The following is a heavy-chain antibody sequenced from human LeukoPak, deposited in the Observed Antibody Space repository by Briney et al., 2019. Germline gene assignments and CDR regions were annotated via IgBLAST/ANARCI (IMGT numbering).Heavy chain of an antibody. J-gene: IGHJ4*02. V-gene: IGHV1-8*02. CDR3: AREIGFEDDY. CDR2: MNPNSGNT. CDR1: GYTFTGYY. Sequence: ASVKVSCKASGYTFTGYYMHWVRQATGQGLEWMGWMNPNSGNTGYAQKFQGRVTMTRNTSISTAYMELSSLRSEDTAVYYCAREIGFEDDYWGQGTLVTVSS. D-gene: IGHD3-9*01.